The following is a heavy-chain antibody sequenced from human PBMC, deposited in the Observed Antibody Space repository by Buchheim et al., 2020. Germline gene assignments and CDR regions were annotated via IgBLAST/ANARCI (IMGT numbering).Heavy chain of an antibody. Sequence: QVQLVESGGGVVQPGRSLRLSCAASGFTFSSYGMHWVRQAPGKGLEWVAVIWYDGSNKYYADSVKGRFTISRDNSKNTQYLQMNSLRAEDTAVYYCARLGPLGYCSSTSCPFSSGMDVWGQGTT. CDR2: IWYDGSNK. J-gene: IGHJ6*02. V-gene: IGHV3-33*01. CDR3: ARLGPLGYCSSTSCPFSSGMDV. CDR1: GFTFSSYG. D-gene: IGHD2-2*01.